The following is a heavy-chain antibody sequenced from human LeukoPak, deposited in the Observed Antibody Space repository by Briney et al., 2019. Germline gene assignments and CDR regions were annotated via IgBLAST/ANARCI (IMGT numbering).Heavy chain of an antibody. J-gene: IGHJ4*02. CDR2: INHSGST. D-gene: IGHD2-2*01. Sequence: SETLSLTCAVYGGSFSGYYWSWIRQPPGKGLEWIGEINHSGSTNYNPSLKSRVTISVDTSKNQFSLKLSSVTAADTAVYYCARGGYCSSTSCLGFDYWGQGTLVTVSS. CDR3: ARGGYCSSTSCLGFDY. CDR1: GGSFSGYY. V-gene: IGHV4-34*01.